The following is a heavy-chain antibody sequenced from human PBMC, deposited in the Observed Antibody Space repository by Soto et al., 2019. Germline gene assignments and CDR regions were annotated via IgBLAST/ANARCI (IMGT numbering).Heavy chain of an antibody. V-gene: IGHV4-59*01. CDR1: GVSISSYY. CDR2: SYYSGNT. CDR3: ARGIGQQLPPLD. J-gene: IGHJ4*02. Sequence: QVQLQESGPGLVKPSETLSLTCTVSGVSISSYYWSWIRQPPGKGLEWIGYSYYSGNTNYNPSLKSRVTISIDASKNQFSLELSSVTAADSAVYFCARGIGQQLPPLDWGQGTLVTVSS. D-gene: IGHD6-13*01.